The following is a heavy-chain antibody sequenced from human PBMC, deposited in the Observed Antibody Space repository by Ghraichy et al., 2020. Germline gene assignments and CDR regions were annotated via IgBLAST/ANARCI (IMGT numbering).Heavy chain of an antibody. V-gene: IGHV4-34*01. Sequence: SETLSLTCAVYGGSFSGYYWSWIRQPPGKGLEWIGEINHSGSTNYNPSLKSRVTISVDTSKNQFSLKLSSVTAADTAVYYCARFRLITFGGVIVIPDYWGQGTLVTVSS. D-gene: IGHD3-16*02. J-gene: IGHJ4*02. CDR2: INHSGST. CDR1: GGSFSGYY. CDR3: ARFRLITFGGVIVIPDY.